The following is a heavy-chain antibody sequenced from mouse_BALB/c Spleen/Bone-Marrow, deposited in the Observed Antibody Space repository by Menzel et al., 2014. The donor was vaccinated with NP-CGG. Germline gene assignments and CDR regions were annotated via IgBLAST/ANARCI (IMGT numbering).Heavy chain of an antibody. J-gene: IGHJ2*01. D-gene: IGHD2-14*01. CDR1: GYTFSSFW. Sequence: QVHVKQSGAELMKPGASVKISCKATGYTFSSFWIEWVKQRLGHGLEWIGEILPGSDSTNYNEKFKGKATFTADTSSNTAYMQLSSLTSEDSAVYYCARGDRYDVRFDYWGQGTTLTVSS. V-gene: IGHV1-9*01. CDR3: ARGDRYDVRFDY. CDR2: ILPGSDST.